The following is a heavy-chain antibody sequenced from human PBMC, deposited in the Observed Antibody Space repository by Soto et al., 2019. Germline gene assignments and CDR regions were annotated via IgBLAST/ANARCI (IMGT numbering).Heavy chain of an antibody. CDR3: ARDRGGYDQKPYFDY. CDR2: IYYSGST. Sequence: QVQLQESGPGLVKPSQTLSLTCTVSGGSISSGGYYWSWIRQHPGKGLEWIGYIYYSGSTYYNPSLKSRVTISVDTSKNQLSLKLSSVTAADTAVYYCARDRGGYDQKPYFDYWGQGTLVTVSS. V-gene: IGHV4-31*03. J-gene: IGHJ4*02. D-gene: IGHD5-12*01. CDR1: GGSISSGGYY.